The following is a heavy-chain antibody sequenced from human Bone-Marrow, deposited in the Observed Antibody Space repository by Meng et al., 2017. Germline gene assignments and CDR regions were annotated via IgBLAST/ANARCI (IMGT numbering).Heavy chain of an antibody. J-gene: IGHJ5*02. CDR3: ARGQLDWFDP. CDR1: GGSFSGYY. V-gene: IGHV4-59*10. Sequence: SETLSLTCAVYGGSFSGYYWSWIRQPAGKGLEWIGRIYTSGSTNYNPSLKSRVTMSVDTSKNQFSLKLSSVTAADTAVYSCARGQLDWFDPWGQGTLVTVSS. D-gene: IGHD1-1*01. CDR2: IYTSGST.